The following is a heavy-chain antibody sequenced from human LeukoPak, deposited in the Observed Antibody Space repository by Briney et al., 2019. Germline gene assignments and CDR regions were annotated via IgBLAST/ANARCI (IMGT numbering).Heavy chain of an antibody. CDR3: AREISY. CDR2: INAGNGNT. V-gene: IGHV1-3*01. Sequence: ASVKVSCKASGYTFTSYVMHWVRQAPGQRLEWMGWINAGNGNTKYSQKFQGRVTFTRDTSASTAYMELSSLRSEDTAVYYCAREISYWGQGTLVTVSS. CDR1: GYTFTSYV. J-gene: IGHJ4*02.